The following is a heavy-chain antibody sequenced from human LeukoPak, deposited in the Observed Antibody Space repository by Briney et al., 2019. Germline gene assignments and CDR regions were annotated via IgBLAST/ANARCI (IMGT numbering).Heavy chain of an antibody. D-gene: IGHD6-19*01. V-gene: IGHV4-34*01. CDR3: ARGRYSSGWYGGYYMDV. Sequence: PSETLSLTCAVYGGSFSGYYLSWIRQPPGKGLEWIGEINHSGSTNYNPSLKSRVTISVDTSKNQFSLKLSSVTAADTAVYYCARGRYSSGWYGGYYMDVWGKGTTVTVSS. CDR2: INHSGST. J-gene: IGHJ6*03. CDR1: GGSFSGYY.